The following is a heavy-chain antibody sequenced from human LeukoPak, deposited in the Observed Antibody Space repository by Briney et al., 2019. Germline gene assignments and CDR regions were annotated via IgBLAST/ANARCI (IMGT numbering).Heavy chain of an antibody. D-gene: IGHD3-16*01. CDR1: GFSFSDYG. V-gene: IGHV3-30*03. CDR3: ARDKDGWGIHDF. Sequence: GGSLRLSCAASGFSFSDYGLHWVRQAPGKGLEWVALISYDGSQKNFADSVKGRFTTTRDNSKFTMYLEMNSLRAEDTAVYFCARDKDGWGIHDFWGQGTLVTVSS. CDR2: ISYDGSQK. J-gene: IGHJ4*02.